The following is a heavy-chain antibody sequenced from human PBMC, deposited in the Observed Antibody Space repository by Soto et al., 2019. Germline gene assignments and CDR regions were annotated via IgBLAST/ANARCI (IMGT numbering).Heavy chain of an antibody. Sequence: PGGSLRLSCAASGFTFSSYGMHWVRQAPGKGLEWVAVIWYDGSNKYYADSVKGRFTISRDNSKDTLYLQMNSLRAEDTAVYYCALAPVVAPFDYWGQGTLVTVSS. CDR1: GFTFSSYG. J-gene: IGHJ4*02. D-gene: IGHD5-12*01. V-gene: IGHV3-33*01. CDR2: IWYDGSNK. CDR3: ALAPVVAPFDY.